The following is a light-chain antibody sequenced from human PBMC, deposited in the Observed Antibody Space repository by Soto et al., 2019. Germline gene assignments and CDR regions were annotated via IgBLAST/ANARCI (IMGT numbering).Light chain of an antibody. CDR3: QQLFDSPIT. CDR1: QDISNY. J-gene: IGKJ5*01. V-gene: IGKV1-9*01. CDR2: AAS. Sequence: DIELTQSPSSLSASVGDRGTITCQASQDISNYLNWYQQKKGKPPKLLIYAASTLESGVPSRFSATVSGTEFSLTITRLQPEDFETYYCQQLFDSPITFGQGTRLEIK.